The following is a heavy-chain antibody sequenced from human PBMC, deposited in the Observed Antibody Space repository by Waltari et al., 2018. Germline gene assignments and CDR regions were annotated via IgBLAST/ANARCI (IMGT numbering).Heavy chain of an antibody. J-gene: IGHJ4*02. CDR2: INPNSGGT. V-gene: IGHV1-2*06. CDR3: ARGGIAAAGTEEIDY. CDR1: GYTFTGYY. D-gene: IGHD6-13*01. Sequence: QVQLVQSGAEVKKPGASVKVSCKASGYTFTGYYMHWVRQAPGQGLEWMGRINPNSGGTNYAQKFQGRVTMTRDTSISTAYMELSRLRSDDTAVYYCARGGIAAAGTEEIDYWGQGTLVTVSS.